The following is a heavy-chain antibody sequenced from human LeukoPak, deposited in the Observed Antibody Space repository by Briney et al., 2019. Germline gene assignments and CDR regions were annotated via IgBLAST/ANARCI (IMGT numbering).Heavy chain of an antibody. J-gene: IGHJ4*02. CDR2: IYHSGST. Sequence: PSGTLSLTCAVSGGSISSSNWWSWVRQPPGKGLEWIGEIYHSGSTNYNPSLKSRVTISVDKSKNQFSLKLSCVTAADTAVYYCARAPLTVTTEPYFDYWGQGTLVTVSS. CDR1: GGSISSSNW. V-gene: IGHV4-4*02. CDR3: ARAPLTVTTEPYFDY. D-gene: IGHD4-17*01.